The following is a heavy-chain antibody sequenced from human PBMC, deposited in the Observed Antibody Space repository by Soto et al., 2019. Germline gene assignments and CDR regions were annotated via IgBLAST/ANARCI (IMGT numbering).Heavy chain of an antibody. CDR2: IYYSGST. CDR3: AFFPGQYYIESRGSLLAY. V-gene: IGHV4-30-4*01. D-gene: IGHD3-22*01. J-gene: IGHJ4*02. Sequence: SETLSLTCTVSGGSISSGDYYWSWIRQPPGKGLEWIGYIYYSGSTYYNPSLKSRVTISVDTSKNQFSLKLSSVTAADPAVYYCAFFPGQYYIESRGSLLAYWGKGT. CDR1: GGSISSGDYY.